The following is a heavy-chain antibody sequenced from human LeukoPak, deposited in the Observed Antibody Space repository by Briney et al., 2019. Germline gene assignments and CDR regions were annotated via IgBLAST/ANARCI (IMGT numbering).Heavy chain of an antibody. V-gene: IGHV4-61*02. CDR1: GASISSGSYY. D-gene: IGHD6-19*01. CDR3: AREQWVEYYFES. CDR2: IYTTGST. Sequence: PSQTLSLTCTVSGASISSGSYYWSWIRQPAGTGLEWIGRIYTTGSTNYNPSLKSRVTISLDMSKNQFSLKLSSVTAADTAVYYCAREQWVEYYFESWGQGTLVTVSS. J-gene: IGHJ4*02.